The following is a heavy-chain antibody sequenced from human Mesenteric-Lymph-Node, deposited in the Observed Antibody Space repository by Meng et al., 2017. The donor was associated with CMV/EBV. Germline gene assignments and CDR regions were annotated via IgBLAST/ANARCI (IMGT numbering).Heavy chain of an antibody. CDR3: ARGQLSLAANWYFDL. Sequence: SGYTFTGYYMHWGRQAPGHGLEWLGRINPNSGGTNYAQKFQGRVTMTRDTSFSTAYMELSSLKSDDTAFYFCARGQLSLAANWYFDLWGRGTLVTVSS. D-gene: IGHD1-1*01. CDR1: GYTFTGYY. V-gene: IGHV1-2*06. CDR2: INPNSGGT. J-gene: IGHJ2*01.